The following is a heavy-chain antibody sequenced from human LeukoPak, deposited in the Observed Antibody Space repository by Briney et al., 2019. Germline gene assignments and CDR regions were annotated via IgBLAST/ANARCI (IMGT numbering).Heavy chain of an antibody. CDR1: GGSFSGYY. J-gene: IGHJ4*02. V-gene: IGHV4-34*01. Sequence: SETLSLTCAVYGGSFSGYYWSWIRQPPGKGREWIGEINQSGSTNYNPSLKSRVTISVDTSKNQFSLRLSSVTAADTAVYYCARGPRRGYSYGQHYYFDYWGQGTLVTVSS. CDR3: ARGPRRGYSYGQHYYFDY. CDR2: INQSGST. D-gene: IGHD5-18*01.